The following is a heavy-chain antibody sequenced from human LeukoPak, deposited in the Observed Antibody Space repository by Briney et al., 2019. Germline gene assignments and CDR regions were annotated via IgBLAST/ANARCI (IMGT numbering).Heavy chain of an antibody. CDR1: GFTLSSNY. CDR2: IYSGGST. D-gene: IGHD3-22*01. V-gene: IGHV3-53*01. J-gene: IGHJ4*02. CDR3: ARVSYYDSSGYYFLSYVDY. Sequence: GGSLRLSCVASGFTLSSNYMSWVRQAPGKGLEWVSIIYSGGSTYYADSVRGRFTISRDNSKNTLYLQMNSLGAEDTAVYYCARVSYYDSSGYYFLSYVDYWGQGTLVTVSS.